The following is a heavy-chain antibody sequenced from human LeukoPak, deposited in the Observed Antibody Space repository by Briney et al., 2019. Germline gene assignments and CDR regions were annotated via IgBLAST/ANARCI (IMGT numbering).Heavy chain of an antibody. J-gene: IGHJ4*02. CDR3: ATDYDILTAAYY. CDR1: GGSISNTHFY. Sequence: SETLSLTCTVSGGSISNTHFYWGWVRQPPGKGLEWIVSIYYSGTTYYTPSLKSRVSMSRDTSKNQFSLKLTSMTAADTAVYYCATDYDILTAAYYWGQGILVTVSS. V-gene: IGHV4-39*01. D-gene: IGHD3-9*01. CDR2: IYYSGTT.